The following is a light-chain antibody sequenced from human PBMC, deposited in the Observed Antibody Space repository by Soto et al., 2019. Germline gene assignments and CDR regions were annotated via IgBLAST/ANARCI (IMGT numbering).Light chain of an antibody. Sequence: EIILTQSPGTLSLSPGERATLSCRASQSVSNNYVAWYQHKPGQAPRLVILGASTRATGIPGRFSGSGSGTDFTLTISRLETEDFAVFYCQQYGTSEIIFGQGTRLEI. J-gene: IGKJ5*01. CDR1: QSVSNNY. CDR2: GAS. V-gene: IGKV3-20*01. CDR3: QQYGTSEII.